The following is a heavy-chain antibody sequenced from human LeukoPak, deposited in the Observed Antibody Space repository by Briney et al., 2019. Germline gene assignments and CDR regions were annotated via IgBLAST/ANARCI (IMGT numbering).Heavy chain of an antibody. CDR2: ISGSGGST. CDR1: GFTFSSYG. J-gene: IGHJ3*02. D-gene: IGHD3-16*02. V-gene: IGHV3-23*01. Sequence: GGSLRLSCAASGFTFSSYGMSWVRQAPGKGLEWVSAISGSGGSTYYADSVKGRFTISRDNSKNTLYLQMNSLRAEDTAVYYCARDPAHVWGSYRSRGHAFDIWGQGTMVTVSS. CDR3: ARDPAHVWGSYRSRGHAFDI.